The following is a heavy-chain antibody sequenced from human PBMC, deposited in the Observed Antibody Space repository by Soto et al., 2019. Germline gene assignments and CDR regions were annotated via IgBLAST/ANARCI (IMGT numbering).Heavy chain of an antibody. CDR1: GGSISSSSYY. D-gene: IGHD2-2*01. CDR2: IYYSGST. Sequence: QLQLQESGPGLVKPSETLSLTCTVSGGSISSSSYYWGWIRQPPGKGLEWIGSIYYSGSTYYNPSLKSRVTISVDTSKNQFSLKLSSVTAADTAVYYCAREGGYQLSGSPHYYGMDVWGQGTTVTVSS. J-gene: IGHJ6*02. V-gene: IGHV4-39*02. CDR3: AREGGYQLSGSPHYYGMDV.